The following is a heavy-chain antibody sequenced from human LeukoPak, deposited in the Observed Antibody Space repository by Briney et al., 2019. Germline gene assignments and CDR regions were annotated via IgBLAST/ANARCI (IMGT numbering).Heavy chain of an antibody. Sequence: SETLSLTCTVSGGSISSYYWSWIRQPPGKGLEWIGYIYYSGSTNYNPSLKSRVTISVDTSKNQFSLKLSSVTAADTAVYYCARVYGYYTYYYYYMDVWGKGTTVTVSS. CDR2: IYYSGST. CDR1: GGSISSYY. D-gene: IGHD3-3*01. V-gene: IGHV4-59*01. CDR3: ARVYGYYTYYYYYMDV. J-gene: IGHJ6*03.